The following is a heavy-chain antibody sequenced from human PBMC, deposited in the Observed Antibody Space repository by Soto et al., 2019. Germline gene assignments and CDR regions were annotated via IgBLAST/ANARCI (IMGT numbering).Heavy chain of an antibody. V-gene: IGHV4-59*01. CDR1: GGSISSYY. Sequence: SETVSLTGTVSGGSISSYYWSWTRQPPGKGLEWIGYIYYSGTTNYNPSLKSRVTISVDPSKNQFSLKLSSVTAADTAVYYCAAGYGDFYYYGMDVWGQGTTVTVSS. D-gene: IGHD4-17*01. CDR3: AAGYGDFYYYGMDV. J-gene: IGHJ6*02. CDR2: IYYSGTT.